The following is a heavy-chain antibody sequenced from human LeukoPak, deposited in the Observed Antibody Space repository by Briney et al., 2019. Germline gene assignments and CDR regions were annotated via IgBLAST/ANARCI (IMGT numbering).Heavy chain of an antibody. Sequence: SETLSLTCTVSGGSISSSSYYWGWIRQPPGKGLEWIGSIYYSGSTYHNPSLKSRVTISVDTSKNQFSLKLSSVTAADTAVYYCARPKSSEYGSGSYLPSDLGGWFDPWGQGTLVTVSS. CDR2: IYYSGST. CDR1: GGSISSSSYY. J-gene: IGHJ5*02. V-gene: IGHV4-39*01. D-gene: IGHD3-10*01. CDR3: ARPKSSEYGSGSYLPSDLGGWFDP.